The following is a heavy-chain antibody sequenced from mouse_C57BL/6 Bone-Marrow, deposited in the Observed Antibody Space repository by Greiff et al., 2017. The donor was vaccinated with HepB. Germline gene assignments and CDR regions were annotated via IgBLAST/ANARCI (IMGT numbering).Heavy chain of an antibody. J-gene: IGHJ1*03. V-gene: IGHV5-12*01. CDR2: ISNGGGST. CDR1: GFTFSDYY. Sequence: VQGVESGGGLVQPGGSLKLSCAASGFTFSDYYMYWVRQTPEKRLEWVAYISNGGGSTYYPDTVKGRFTISRDNAKNTLYLQMSRLKSEDTAMYYCARHKGSSSYWYFDVWGTGTTVTVSS. CDR3: ARHKGSSSYWYFDV. D-gene: IGHD1-1*01.